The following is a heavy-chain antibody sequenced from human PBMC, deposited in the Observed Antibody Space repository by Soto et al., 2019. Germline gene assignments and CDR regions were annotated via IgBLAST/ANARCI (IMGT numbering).Heavy chain of an antibody. CDR3: ARANYDFWSGYSFDY. D-gene: IGHD3-3*01. Sequence: QVQLVHSGAEVKKPGSSVKVSCKASGGTFSSYTISWVRQAPGQGLEWMGRIIPILGIANYEQKFQGRVTITADKSTSTAYMELSSLRSEDTAVYYCARANYDFWSGYSFDYWGQGTLVTVSS. J-gene: IGHJ4*02. CDR1: GGTFSSYT. V-gene: IGHV1-69*02. CDR2: IIPILGIA.